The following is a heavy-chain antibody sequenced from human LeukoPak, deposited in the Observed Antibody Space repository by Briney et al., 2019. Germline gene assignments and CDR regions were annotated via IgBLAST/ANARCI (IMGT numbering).Heavy chain of an antibody. D-gene: IGHD4-17*01. CDR2: ITASGGST. CDR1: GFTFSNYK. J-gene: IGHJ3*01. Sequence: PGGSLRLSCSASGFTFSNYKVHWVRQAPGKGLEWVSSITASGGSTYYADSVKGRFTISRDSSKNTLYLQMSSLRAEDTASYYCAKMGVTTERYWGQGTMVTVSS. CDR3: AKMGVTTERY. V-gene: IGHV3-23*01.